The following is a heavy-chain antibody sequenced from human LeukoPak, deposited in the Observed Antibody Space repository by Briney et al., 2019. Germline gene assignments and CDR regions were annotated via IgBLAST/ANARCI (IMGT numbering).Heavy chain of an antibody. J-gene: IGHJ4*02. Sequence: GGSLRLSCAASGFTFSSYAMSWVRQAPGKGLEWVSAISGSGSSTYYADSVKGRFTISRDNSKNTLYLQMNSLRAEDTAVYYCAKAVGDRPYDSSGYYYDYWGQGTLVTVSS. CDR3: AKAVGDRPYDSSGYYYDY. V-gene: IGHV3-23*01. CDR1: GFTFSSYA. D-gene: IGHD3-22*01. CDR2: ISGSGSST.